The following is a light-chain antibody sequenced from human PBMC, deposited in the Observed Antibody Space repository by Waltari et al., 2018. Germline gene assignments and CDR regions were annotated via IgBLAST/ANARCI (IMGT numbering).Light chain of an antibody. CDR2: QNN. V-gene: IGLV3-1*01. CDR3: QTWDLIAVT. J-gene: IGLJ2*01. Sequence: SYEVTQPPSLSVSPGQTASLTSSGENLGHKYTSWYQQRPGQSPLLVMHQNNVRPSGIPERFSGSSSGNTATLTISGTLSMDEAVYYCQTWDLIAVTFGGGTQLTVL. CDR1: NLGHKY.